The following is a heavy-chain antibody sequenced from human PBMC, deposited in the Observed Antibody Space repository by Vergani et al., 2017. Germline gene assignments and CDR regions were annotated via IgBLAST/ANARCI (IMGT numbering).Heavy chain of an antibody. CDR3: AKSGPYYYDSSGYYYLHY. V-gene: IGHV3-23*04. D-gene: IGHD3-22*01. CDR1: GFTVSSNY. CDR2: ISGSGGST. Sequence: EVQLVETGGGLIQPGGSLRLSCAASGFTVSSNYMSWVRQAPGKGLEWVSAISGSGGSTYYADSVKGRFTISRDNSKNTLYLQMNSLRAEDTAVYYCAKSGPYYYDSSGYYYLHYWGQGTLVTVSS. J-gene: IGHJ4*02.